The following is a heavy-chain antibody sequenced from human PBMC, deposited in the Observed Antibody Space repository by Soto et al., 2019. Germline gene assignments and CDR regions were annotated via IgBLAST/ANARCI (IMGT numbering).Heavy chain of an antibody. CDR2: INPNSGGT. J-gene: IGHJ4*02. D-gene: IGHD3-22*01. CDR3: ARPNPYYYDSSGYYPFDY. CDR1: GYTFTGYY. V-gene: IGHV1-2*04. Sequence: GASVKVSCKASGYTFTGYYMHWVRQAPGQGLEWMGWINPNSGGTNYAQKFQGWVTMTRDTSISTAYMELSRLRSDDTAVYYCARPNPYYYDSSGYYPFDYWGQGTLVTVSS.